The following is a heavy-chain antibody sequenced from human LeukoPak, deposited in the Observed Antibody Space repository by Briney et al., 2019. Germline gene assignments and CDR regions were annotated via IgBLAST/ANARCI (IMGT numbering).Heavy chain of an antibody. V-gene: IGHV4-61*01. CDR1: GASVSSGSYY. Sequence: KPSETLSLTCTVSGASVSSGSYYWSWIRQPPGKGLEWIGYIYYSGSTNYNPSLKSRVTISVDTSKNPFSLKLSSVTAADTAVYYCARVLRGYSGYDYYFDYWGQGTLVTVSS. CDR3: ARVLRGYSGYDYYFDY. CDR2: IYYSGST. J-gene: IGHJ4*02. D-gene: IGHD5-12*01.